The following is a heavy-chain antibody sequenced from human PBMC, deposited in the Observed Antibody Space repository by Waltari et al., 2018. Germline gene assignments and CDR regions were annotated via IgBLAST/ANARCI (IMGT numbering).Heavy chain of an antibody. Sequence: QLQLQESGPGLVKPSETLSLTCTVSGGSISSSSYYWGWIRQPPGKGLEWIGSIYYSGSTYYNPSRKSRVTRSVDTSKNQFSLKLSSVTAADTAVYYCARHFHAVGSTPLYWYYGMDVWGQGTTVTVSS. CDR1: GGSISSSSYY. CDR3: ARHFHAVGSTPLYWYYGMDV. CDR2: IYYSGST. D-gene: IGHD2-8*02. V-gene: IGHV4-39*01. J-gene: IGHJ6*02.